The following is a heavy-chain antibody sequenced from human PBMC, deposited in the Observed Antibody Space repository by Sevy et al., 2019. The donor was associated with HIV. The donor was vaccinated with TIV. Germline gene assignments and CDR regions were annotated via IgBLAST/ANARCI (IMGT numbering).Heavy chain of an antibody. J-gene: IGHJ6*02. CDR1: GFTVSSDY. V-gene: IGHV3-66*01. CDR2: FYSRGTT. CDR3: ARESSSTWQAGYYGMAV. Sequence: GGLRLSCAASGFTVSSDYMTWVRQAPGKGLEWVSVFYSRGTTYYADSVQGRFTMSRDNSKNTVYLQMNSLRAEDTAVYFCARESSSTWQAGYYGMAVWGQGTTVTVSS. D-gene: IGHD6-13*01.